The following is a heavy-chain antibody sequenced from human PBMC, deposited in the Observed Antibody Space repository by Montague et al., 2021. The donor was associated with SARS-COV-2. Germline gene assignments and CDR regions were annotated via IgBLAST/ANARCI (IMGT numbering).Heavy chain of an antibody. CDR2: INHSGST. D-gene: IGHD4-17*01. J-gene: IGHJ4*02. Sequence: SETLSLTCAVHGGSFSDYYWSWIRQPPGKGLEWIGEINHSGSTNYNPSLKSRVTISVDTSKNQFSLKLSSVTAADTAVYYCAKYGDWFDYWGQGTLVTVSS. V-gene: IGHV4-34*01. CDR3: AKYGDWFDY. CDR1: GGSFSDYY.